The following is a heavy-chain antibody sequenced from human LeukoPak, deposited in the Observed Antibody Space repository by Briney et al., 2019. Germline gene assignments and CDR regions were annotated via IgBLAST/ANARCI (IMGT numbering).Heavy chain of an antibody. D-gene: IGHD3-22*01. CDR3: AGGDSSGYYPIDY. CDR1: GFTFSTYE. Sequence: GGSLRLSXAASGFTFSTYEMNWVRQAPGKGLEWVSYISSSGGTIYYADSVKGRFTISRDNAKNSLYLQMNSLRAEDTAVYYCAGGDSSGYYPIDYWGQGTLVTVSS. J-gene: IGHJ4*02. CDR2: ISSSGGTI. V-gene: IGHV3-48*03.